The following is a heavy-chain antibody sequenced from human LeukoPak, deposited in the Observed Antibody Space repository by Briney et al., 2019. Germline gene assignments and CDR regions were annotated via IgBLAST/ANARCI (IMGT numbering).Heavy chain of an antibody. Sequence: SETLSLICTVSGGSISSGDYYWSWSRQPPGRGEERIGYSYYSGSTYYNPSLKSRVTISVDTSKNQFSLKLSSVTAADPAVYYCARGGYDYGGNSEKRYYYYYMDVWGKGTTVTVSS. CDR3: ARGGYDYGGNSEKRYYYYYMDV. D-gene: IGHD4-23*01. CDR1: GGSISSGDYY. CDR2: SYYSGST. V-gene: IGHV4-30-4*08. J-gene: IGHJ6*03.